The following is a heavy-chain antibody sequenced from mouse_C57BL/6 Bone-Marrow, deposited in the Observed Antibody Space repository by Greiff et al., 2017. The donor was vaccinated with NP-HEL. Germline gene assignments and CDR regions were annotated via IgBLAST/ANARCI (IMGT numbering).Heavy chain of an antibody. CDR3: APLLLRRDY. J-gene: IGHJ4*01. Sequence: QVQLQQPGAELVKPGASVKLSCKASGYTFTSYWMHWVKQWPGQGLEWIGMIHPNSGSTNYNEKFKSKATLTVDKSSRTAYMQLSSLTSEDSAVYYCAPLLLRRDYWGQGTSVTVSS. D-gene: IGHD1-1*01. CDR2: IHPNSGST. V-gene: IGHV1-64*01. CDR1: GYTFTSYW.